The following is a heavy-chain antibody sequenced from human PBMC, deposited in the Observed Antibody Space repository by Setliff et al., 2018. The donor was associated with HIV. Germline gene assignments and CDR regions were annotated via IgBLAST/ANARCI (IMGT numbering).Heavy chain of an antibody. Sequence: ASVKVSCKASGYTFSSYGFSWVRQAPGQGLEWMGWISGNNGNRNYAQRLQGRVTMTTDTSTSTAYIELRSLRSDDTAVYYCAREGLLGIWGQGTMVTVSS. CDR2: ISGNNGNR. CDR1: GYTFSSYG. D-gene: IGHD3-16*01. J-gene: IGHJ3*02. CDR3: AREGLLGI. V-gene: IGHV1-18*01.